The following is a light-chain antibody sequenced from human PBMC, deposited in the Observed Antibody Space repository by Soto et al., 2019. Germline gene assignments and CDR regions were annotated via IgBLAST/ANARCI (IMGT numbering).Light chain of an antibody. Sequence: QSVLTQPPSESGTPGQRVTISCSGSTSNIGSNAVYWYQQVAGTAPKLLIQSSSQRPSGVPDRFSGSESGTSASLAISGLRSEDEADYYCAAWDDSLSGLYVFGTGTKGTVL. CDR2: SSS. V-gene: IGLV1-47*02. CDR3: AAWDDSLSGLYV. CDR1: TSNIGSNA. J-gene: IGLJ1*01.